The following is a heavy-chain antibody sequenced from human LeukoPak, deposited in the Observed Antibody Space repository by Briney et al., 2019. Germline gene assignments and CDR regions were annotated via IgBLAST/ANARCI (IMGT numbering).Heavy chain of an antibody. Sequence: GASVKVSCKASGGTFSSYAISWVRQAPGQGLEWMGGIIPIFGTANYAQKFQGRVTITADKSTSTAYMELSSLRSEDTAVYYCASPYSRGKRTRGELAFDIWGQGTMVTVSS. CDR3: ASPYSRGKRTRGELAFDI. J-gene: IGHJ3*02. V-gene: IGHV1-69*06. CDR1: GGTFSSYA. D-gene: IGHD6-13*01. CDR2: IIPIFGTA.